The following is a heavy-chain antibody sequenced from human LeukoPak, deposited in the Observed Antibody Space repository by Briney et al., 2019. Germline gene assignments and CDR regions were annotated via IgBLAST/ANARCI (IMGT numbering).Heavy chain of an antibody. D-gene: IGHD3-22*01. CDR2: FDPEDGET. CDR1: GYTLTELS. Sequence: ASVKVSCKVSGYTLTELSMHWVRQAPGKGLEWMGGFDPEDGETIYAQKFQGRVTMTEDTSTDTAYMELSSLRSEDTAVYYCATARMIVVVTDDAFDIWGQGTMVTVSS. CDR3: ATARMIVVVTDDAFDI. J-gene: IGHJ3*02. V-gene: IGHV1-24*01.